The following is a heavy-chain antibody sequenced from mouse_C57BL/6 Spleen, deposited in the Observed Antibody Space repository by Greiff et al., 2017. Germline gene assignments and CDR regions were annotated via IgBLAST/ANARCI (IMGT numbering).Heavy chain of an antibody. V-gene: IGHV1-18*01. D-gene: IGHD4-1*01. J-gene: IGHJ1*03. Sequence: EVQLPQSGPELVKPGASVKIPCKASGYTFTDYNMDWVKQSHGKSLGWIGEIYPHNGGTNYNQKFKGKATLTVDKSSSTAYMELRSLTSEDTAVYYCARANWDGGYFDFWGKGTTVTVSS. CDR3: ARANWDGGYFDF. CDR2: IYPHNGGT. CDR1: GYTFTDYN.